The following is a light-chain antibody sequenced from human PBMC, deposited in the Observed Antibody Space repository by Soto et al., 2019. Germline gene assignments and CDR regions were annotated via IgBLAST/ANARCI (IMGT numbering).Light chain of an antibody. J-gene: IGKJ5*01. Sequence: DIQMTQSPSTLSASVGDRVTITCRASQSISNRLAWYQQKPGRAPKLLIYAASTLQSGVPSRFSGSGSGTEFTLTITSLQPEDFATYYCQQLNSFPITFGQGTRLEIK. V-gene: IGKV1-9*01. CDR2: AAS. CDR3: QQLNSFPIT. CDR1: QSISNR.